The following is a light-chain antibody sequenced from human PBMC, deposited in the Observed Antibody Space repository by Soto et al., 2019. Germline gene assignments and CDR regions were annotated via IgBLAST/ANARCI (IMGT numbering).Light chain of an antibody. CDR2: AAS. Sequence: AIQLTQSPSSLSASAGDRVSITCRASQGIKNDLGWYQQKPGKTPKLLIYAASTLQSGVPSRFSGSGSGTDFTLTIRSLQPEDSANYYCLHDYDYPRTFGQGTKVDIK. CDR3: LHDYDYPRT. J-gene: IGKJ1*01. CDR1: QGIKND. V-gene: IGKV1-6*01.